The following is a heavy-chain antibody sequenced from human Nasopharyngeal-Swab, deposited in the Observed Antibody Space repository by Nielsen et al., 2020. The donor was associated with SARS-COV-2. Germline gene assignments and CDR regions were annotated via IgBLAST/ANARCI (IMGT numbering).Heavy chain of an antibody. Sequence: GGSLRLSCAASGFTFSSYAMSWVRQAPGKGLEWVSAISGSGGSTYYADSVKGRFTISRDNSKNTLYLQMNSLRAEDTAVYYCAKEPAMVRGRVHYYYYGMDVWGQGTTVTVSS. D-gene: IGHD3-10*01. J-gene: IGHJ6*02. CDR1: GFTFSSYA. V-gene: IGHV3-23*01. CDR3: AKEPAMVRGRVHYYYYGMDV. CDR2: ISGSGGST.